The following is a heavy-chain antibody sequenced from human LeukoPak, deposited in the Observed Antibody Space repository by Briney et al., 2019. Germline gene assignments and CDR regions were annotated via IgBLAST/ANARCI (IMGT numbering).Heavy chain of an antibody. J-gene: IGHJ6*02. CDR2: INHSGST. V-gene: IGHV4-34*01. Sequence: PSETLSLTCTVSGGSISSYYWSWIRQPPGKGLEWIGEINHSGSTNYNPSLKSRVTISVDTSKNQFSLKLSSVTAADTAVYYCARAPVVVVPAAQGYYGMDVWGQGTTVTVSS. D-gene: IGHD2-2*01. CDR1: GGSISSYY. CDR3: ARAPVVVVPAAQGYYGMDV.